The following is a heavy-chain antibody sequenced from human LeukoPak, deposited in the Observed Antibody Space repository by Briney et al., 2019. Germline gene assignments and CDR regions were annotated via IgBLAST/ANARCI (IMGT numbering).Heavy chain of an antibody. V-gene: IGHV4-39*07. CDR2: IYYSGST. CDR3: ARDSPRYCSSTSCHAGAFDI. CDR1: GGSISSSSYY. Sequence: SETLSLTCTVSGGSISSSSYYWGWIRQPPGKGLEWIGSIYYSGSTYYNPSLKSRVTISVDTSKNQFSLKLSSVTAADTAVYYCARDSPRYCSSTSCHAGAFDIWGQGTMVTVSS. D-gene: IGHD2-2*01. J-gene: IGHJ3*02.